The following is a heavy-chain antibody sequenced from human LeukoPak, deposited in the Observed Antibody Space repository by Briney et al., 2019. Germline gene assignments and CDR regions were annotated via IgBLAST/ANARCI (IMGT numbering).Heavy chain of an antibody. D-gene: IGHD3-22*01. Sequence: SETLSLTCTVSGGSISSYYWSWIRQPAGKGLEWIGRIYTSGSTNYNPSLKSRVTMSVDTSKNQFSLKLSSVTAADTAVYYCARYYYDSSGYYPDHWGQGTLVTVSS. V-gene: IGHV4-4*07. J-gene: IGHJ4*02. CDR3: ARYYYDSSGYYPDH. CDR1: GGSISSYY. CDR2: IYTSGST.